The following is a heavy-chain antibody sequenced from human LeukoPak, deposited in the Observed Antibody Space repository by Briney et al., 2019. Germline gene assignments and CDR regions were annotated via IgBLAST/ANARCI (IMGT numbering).Heavy chain of an antibody. CDR3: ARGRGMYSGSYVDY. CDR1: GGSFSGYY. Sequence: ASETLSLTCAVYGGSFSGYYWSWIRQPPGKGLEWIGEINHSGSTNYNPSLKSRVTISVDTSKNQFSLKLSSVTAADTAVYYCARGRGMYSGSYVDYWGQGTLVTVSS. V-gene: IGHV4-34*01. D-gene: IGHD1-26*01. J-gene: IGHJ4*02. CDR2: INHSGST.